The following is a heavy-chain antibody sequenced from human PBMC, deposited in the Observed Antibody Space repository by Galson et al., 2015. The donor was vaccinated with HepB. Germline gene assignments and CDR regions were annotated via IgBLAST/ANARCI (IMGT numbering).Heavy chain of an antibody. V-gene: IGHV6-1*01. D-gene: IGHD6-6*01. CDR2: AYYRSKWYN. Sequence: AISGDSVSSNSAAWNWIRQSPSRGLEWLGRAYYRSKWYNDYAVSVKSRITINPDTSKNQFSLQLNSVTPEDTAVYYCARGSIAALHYYYYYMDVWGKGTTVTVSS. CDR3: ARGSIAALHYYYYYMDV. J-gene: IGHJ6*03. CDR1: GDSVSSNSAA.